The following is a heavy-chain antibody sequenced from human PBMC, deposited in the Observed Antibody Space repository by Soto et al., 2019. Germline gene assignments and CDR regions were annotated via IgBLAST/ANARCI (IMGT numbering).Heavy chain of an antibody. CDR2: ISPKSTYR. Sequence: GGSLRLFCAASGFTFSSYAMSWIRQAPGKGLEWLSHISPKSTYRNYADSVKGRFTISRDNTKSSLFLQMNSLGVEDTAVYYCARGGGGGLFEHWGQGVLVTVSS. J-gene: IGHJ4*02. D-gene: IGHD2-21*01. CDR1: GFTFSSYA. CDR3: ARGGGGGLFEH. V-gene: IGHV3-11*06.